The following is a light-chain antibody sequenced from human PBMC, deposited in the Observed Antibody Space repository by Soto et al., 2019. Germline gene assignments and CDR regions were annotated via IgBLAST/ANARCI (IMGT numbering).Light chain of an antibody. CDR1: SSNIGADYH. V-gene: IGLV1-40*01. Sequence: QSVLTQPPSVSGAPGQRVTIFCTGSSSNIGADYHVHWYQQLPGTAPRLLIYGNTNRSSGVPGRFSGSKSDTSASLAITGLQAEDEGDYYCQSYDTSLRAYVFGTGTKVTVL. CDR2: GNT. CDR3: QSYDTSLRAYV. J-gene: IGLJ1*01.